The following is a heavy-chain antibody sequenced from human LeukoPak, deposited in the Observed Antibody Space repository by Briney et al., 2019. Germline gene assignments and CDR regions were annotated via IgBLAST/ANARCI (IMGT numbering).Heavy chain of an antibody. D-gene: IGHD2-2*01. CDR2: IIPIFGTA. V-gene: IGHV1-69*05. CDR1: GGTFSSYA. J-gene: IGHJ5*02. Sequence: SVKVSCKASGGTFSSYAISWVRQAPGQGLEWMGGIIPIFGTANYAQKFQGRVTMTRDTSTSTVYMELSSLRSEDTAVYYCARGIVVVPAATKDLGWFDPWGQGTLVTVSS. CDR3: ARGIVVVPAATKDLGWFDP.